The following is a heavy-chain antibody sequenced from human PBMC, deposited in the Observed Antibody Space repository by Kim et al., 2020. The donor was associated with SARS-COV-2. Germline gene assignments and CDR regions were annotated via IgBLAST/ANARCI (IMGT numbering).Heavy chain of an antibody. D-gene: IGHD1-26*01. CDR3: ANSGGYADY. Sequence: SETLSLTCAVYGGSFSGYYWSWIRQPPGKGLEWIGEINHSGSTNYNPSLKSRVTISVDTSKNQFSLKLSSVTAADTAVYYCANSGGYADYWGQGTLVTVSS. V-gene: IGHV4-34*01. CDR1: GGSFSGYY. CDR2: INHSGST. J-gene: IGHJ4*02.